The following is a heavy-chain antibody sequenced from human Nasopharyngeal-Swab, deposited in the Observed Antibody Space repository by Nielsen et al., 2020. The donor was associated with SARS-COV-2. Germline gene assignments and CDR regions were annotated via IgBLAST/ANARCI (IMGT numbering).Heavy chain of an antibody. V-gene: IGHV4-34*01. CDR3: ARSRWLRGNFDY. Sequence: GSLRLSCAVYGASVSDYHWSWIRQPPGKGLEWIGEMKPSGNTNYNPSLKSRVTISVDTSKNQFSLKLSSVTAADTAVYYCARSRWLRGNFDYWGQGTMVTVSS. D-gene: IGHD5-12*01. CDR2: MKPSGNT. J-gene: IGHJ4*02. CDR1: GASVSDYH.